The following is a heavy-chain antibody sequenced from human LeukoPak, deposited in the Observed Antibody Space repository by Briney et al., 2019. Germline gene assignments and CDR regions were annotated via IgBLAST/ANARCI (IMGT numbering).Heavy chain of an antibody. J-gene: IGHJ3*02. CDR2: INPGGGNT. D-gene: IGHD5-24*01. Sequence: ASVKVSCKASGYTFTNYYIHWVRQAPGHGLEWMGLINPGGGNTNYAQNFQGRVTMTRDTSASTVYMELSSLRSEDTAIYYCARIRDGYNDAYDIWGQGTVVTVPS. V-gene: IGHV1-46*01. CDR1: GYTFTNYY. CDR3: ARIRDGYNDAYDI.